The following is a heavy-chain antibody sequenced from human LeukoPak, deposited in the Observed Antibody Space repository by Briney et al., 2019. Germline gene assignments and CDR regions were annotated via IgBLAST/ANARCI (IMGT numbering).Heavy chain of an antibody. CDR2: IYYSGST. CDR3: ARVQGYRKGSRRFYFDY. V-gene: IGHV4-59*01. D-gene: IGHD6-13*01. CDR1: GGSISSYY. Sequence: SETLYLTCTVSGGSISSYYWSWIRQPPGKGLEWIGYIYYSGSTNYNPSLKSRVTISVDTSKNQFSLKLSSVTAADTAVYYCARVQGYRKGSRRFYFDYWGQGTLVTVSS. J-gene: IGHJ4*02.